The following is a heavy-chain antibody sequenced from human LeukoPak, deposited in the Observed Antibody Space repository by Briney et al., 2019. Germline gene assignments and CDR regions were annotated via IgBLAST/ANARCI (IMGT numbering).Heavy chain of an antibody. CDR2: FDPEDGET. V-gene: IGHV1-24*01. D-gene: IGHD3-22*01. CDR1: GYTFTGYY. CDR3: ARGLPPRRNYDSRGYYSYYFDY. J-gene: IGHJ4*02. Sequence: PKASVKVSCKASGYTFTGYYMHWVRQAPGKGLEWMGGFDPEDGETIYAQKFQGRVTLTTDTSTSTAYMELRSLRSDDTAVYYCARGLPPRRNYDSRGYYSYYFDYWAQGTLVTVSS.